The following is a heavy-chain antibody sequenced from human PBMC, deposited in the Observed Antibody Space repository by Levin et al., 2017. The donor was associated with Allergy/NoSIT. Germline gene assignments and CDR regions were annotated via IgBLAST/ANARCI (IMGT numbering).Heavy chain of an antibody. D-gene: IGHD6-19*01. CDR2: IYPGDSDT. CDR3: ARRGSGWYGDSAFDI. Sequence: KVSCKGSGYSFTSYWIGWVRQMPGKGLEWMGIIYPGDSDTRYSPSFQGQVTISADKSISTAYLQWSSLKASDTAMYYCARRGSGWYGDSAFDIWGQGTMVTVSS. V-gene: IGHV5-51*01. J-gene: IGHJ3*02. CDR1: GYSFTSYW.